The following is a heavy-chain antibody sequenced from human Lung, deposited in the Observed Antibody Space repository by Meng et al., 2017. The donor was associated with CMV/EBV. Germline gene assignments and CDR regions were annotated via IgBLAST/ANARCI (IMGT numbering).Heavy chain of an antibody. J-gene: IGHJ4*02. CDR1: GYLFTSYW. CDR3: ARRPVPYNRRTYFDY. Sequence: GEXXKISCRVSGYLFTSYWIGWVRQQPGKGLQWMGIIYPNDADNRYSPSFEGQVTISVDRSITTAYLQWNSLRTSDSGLYYCARRPVPYNRRTYFDYWGQGTXVTVSS. V-gene: IGHV5-51*01. CDR2: IYPNDADN. D-gene: IGHD1-14*01.